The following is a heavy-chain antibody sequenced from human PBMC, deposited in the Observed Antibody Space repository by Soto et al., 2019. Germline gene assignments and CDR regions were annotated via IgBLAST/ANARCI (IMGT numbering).Heavy chain of an antibody. CDR1: GGSISSSSYY. D-gene: IGHD3-16*01. Sequence: QLQLQESGPGLVKPSETLSLTCTVSGGSISSSSYYWGWIRQPPGKGLEWIGSIYYSGSTYYNPSLKSRVTISVDTSKNQFSLKLSSVTAADTAVYYCARPVEKAYASDAFDIWGQGTMVTVSS. J-gene: IGHJ3*02. CDR2: IYYSGST. CDR3: ARPVEKAYASDAFDI. V-gene: IGHV4-39*01.